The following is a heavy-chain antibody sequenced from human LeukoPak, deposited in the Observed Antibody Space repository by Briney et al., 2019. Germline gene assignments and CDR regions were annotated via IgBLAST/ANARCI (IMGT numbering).Heavy chain of an antibody. D-gene: IGHD1-1*01. CDR3: ARGWNQWYFDY. CDR1: GYSISSGYY. J-gene: IGHJ4*02. V-gene: IGHV4-38-2*02. Sequence: SETLSLTCTVSGYSISSGYYWGWIRQPPGKGLEWIGSIYHSGSTYYNPSLKSRVTISVDTSKNQFSLKLSSVTAADTAVYYCARGWNQWYFDYWGQGTLVTVSS. CDR2: IYHSGST.